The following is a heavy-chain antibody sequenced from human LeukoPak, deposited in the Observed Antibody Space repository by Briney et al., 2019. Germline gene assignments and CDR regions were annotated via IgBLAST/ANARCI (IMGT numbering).Heavy chain of an antibody. CDR1: GFTFSSYA. J-gene: IGHJ4*02. CDR3: ATEIVGGLDY. CDR2: IRYDGSNK. V-gene: IGHV3-30*02. Sequence: GGSLRLSCAASGFTFSSYAMSWVRQAPGKGLEWVAFIRYDGSNKYYADSVKGRFTISRDNSKNTLYLQMDTLRDEDTAIYYCATEIVGGLDYWAWEPWSPSPQ. D-gene: IGHD1-26*01.